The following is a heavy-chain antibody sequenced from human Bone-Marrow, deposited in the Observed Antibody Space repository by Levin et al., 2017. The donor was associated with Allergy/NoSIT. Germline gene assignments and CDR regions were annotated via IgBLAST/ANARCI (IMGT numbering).Heavy chain of an antibody. CDR2: ISYDGSNK. D-gene: IGHD3-22*01. V-gene: IGHV3-30*18. CDR3: AKVRFLGYYDSSGDHGPDY. Sequence: GESLKISCAASGFTFSSYGMHWVRQAPGKGLEWVAVISYDGSNKYYADSVKGRFTISRDNSKNTLYLQMNSLRAEDTAVYYCAKVRFLGYYDSSGDHGPDYWGQGTLVTVSS. J-gene: IGHJ4*02. CDR1: GFTFSSYG.